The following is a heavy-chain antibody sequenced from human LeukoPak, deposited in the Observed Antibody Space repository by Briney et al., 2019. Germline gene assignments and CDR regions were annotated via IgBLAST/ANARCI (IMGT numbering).Heavy chain of an antibody. CDR1: GGSISSGGYY. CDR2: IYYSGST. J-gene: IGHJ4*02. V-gene: IGHV4-31*03. CDR3: ARGTGAQALFGY. D-gene: IGHD1-26*01. Sequence: PSETLSLTCTVSGGSISSGGYYWSWIRQHPGKGLEWIGYIYYSGSTYYNPSLKSRVTISVDTSKNRFSLKLSSVTAADTAVYYCARGTGAQALFGYWGQGTLVTVSS.